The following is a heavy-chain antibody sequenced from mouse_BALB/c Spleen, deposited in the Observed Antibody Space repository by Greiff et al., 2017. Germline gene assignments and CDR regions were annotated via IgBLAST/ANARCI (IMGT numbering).Heavy chain of an antibody. CDR2: IWGDGST. CDR1: GFSLTGYG. Sequence: QVQLKESGPGLVAPSQSLSITCTVSGFSLTGYGVNWVRQPPGKGLEWLGMIWGDGSTDYNSALKSRLSISKDNSKSQVFLKMNRLQTDDTARYYCARDEGIGLRRSFFAYWGQGTLVTVSA. V-gene: IGHV2-6-7*01. CDR3: ARDEGIGLRRSFFAY. J-gene: IGHJ3*01. D-gene: IGHD2-4*01.